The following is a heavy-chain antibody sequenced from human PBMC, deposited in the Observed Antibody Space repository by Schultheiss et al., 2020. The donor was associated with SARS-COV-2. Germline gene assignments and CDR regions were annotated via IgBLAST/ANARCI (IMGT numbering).Heavy chain of an antibody. Sequence: GGSLRLSCAASGFTFSSYAMHWVRQAPGKGLEWVSYISSSGSTIYYADSVKGRFTISRDNAKNTLYLQMNSLRAEDTAVYYCARPLGYCDGGSCRDYWGQGTLVTVSS. V-gene: IGHV3-48*04. CDR1: GFTFSSYA. D-gene: IGHD2-15*01. J-gene: IGHJ4*02. CDR3: ARPLGYCDGGSCRDY. CDR2: ISSSGSTI.